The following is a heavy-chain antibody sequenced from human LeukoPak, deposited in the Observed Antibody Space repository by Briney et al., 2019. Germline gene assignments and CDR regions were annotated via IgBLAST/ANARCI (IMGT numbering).Heavy chain of an antibody. Sequence: SVKVSFKASGGTFSSYAISWVGQAPGQGLAWMGGIIPIFGPANYAQKFQGRATITTDESTSTAYMELSSLRSEDTAVYYCAAGRRNSSSWYLSPSYYMDVWGKGTTVTVSS. D-gene: IGHD6-13*01. CDR2: IIPIFGPA. CDR1: GGTFSSYA. V-gene: IGHV1-69*05. CDR3: AAGRRNSSSWYLSPSYYMDV. J-gene: IGHJ6*03.